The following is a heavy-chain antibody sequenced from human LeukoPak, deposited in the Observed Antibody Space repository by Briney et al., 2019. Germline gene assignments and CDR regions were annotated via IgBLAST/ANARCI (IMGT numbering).Heavy chain of an antibody. CDR3: ARDERYYYGSGSRNNWFDP. CDR1: SGSFSGYY. D-gene: IGHD3-10*01. Sequence: SETLSLTCAVYSGSFSGYYWSWIRQPPGKGLEWIGQISHSGGTNYNPSLKSRVTISIDTSKNQFSLKLSSVTAADTAVYYCARDERYYYGSGSRNNWFDPWGQGTLVTVSS. CDR2: ISHSGGT. V-gene: IGHV4-34*01. J-gene: IGHJ5*02.